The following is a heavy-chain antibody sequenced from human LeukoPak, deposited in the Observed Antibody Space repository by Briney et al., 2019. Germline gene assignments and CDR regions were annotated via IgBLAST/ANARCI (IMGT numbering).Heavy chain of an antibody. D-gene: IGHD3-9*01. CDR1: GYSISSGYY. V-gene: IGHV4-38-2*02. CDR2: IYHSGST. CDR3: ARDSGYRDY. Sequence: PSETLSLTCAVSGYSISSGYYWGWIRQPPGKGLEWIGSIYHSGSTYYNPSLKSRVTISVDTSKNQFSLKLSSVTAADTAVYYCARDSGYRDYWGQGTAVTVSS. J-gene: IGHJ4*02.